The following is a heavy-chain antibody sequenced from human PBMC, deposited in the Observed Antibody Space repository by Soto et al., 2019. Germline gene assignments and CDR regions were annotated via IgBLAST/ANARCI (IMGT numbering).Heavy chain of an antibody. V-gene: IGHV1-18*04. CDR3: ATSYDSGFDP. CDR1: GYAFSKYG. D-gene: IGHD5-12*01. CDR2: IRPDTGET. Sequence: QLQLVQSGAEVERPGASVRVSCKAYGYAFSKYGISWIRQAPGQGLEWMGLIRPDTGETNYAQKFQGRVTMTTDTSSNTAYMELRSLRSDDTAMYYCATSYDSGFDPWGQGTLVSVSS. J-gene: IGHJ5*02.